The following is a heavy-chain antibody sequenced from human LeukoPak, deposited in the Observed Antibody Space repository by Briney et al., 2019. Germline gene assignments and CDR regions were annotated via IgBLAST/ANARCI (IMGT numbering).Heavy chain of an antibody. CDR3: VRGIAAAGTYDY. V-gene: IGHV4-30-4*01. Sequence: SQTLSLTCTVSGGSLSSGDYYWSWIRQPPGKGLEWIGYIYYSGSTYYNPSLKSRVTISVDTSKNQFSLKLSSVTAADTAVYYCVRGIAAAGTYDYWGQGTLVTVSS. J-gene: IGHJ4*02. D-gene: IGHD6-13*01. CDR1: GGSLSSGDYY. CDR2: IYYSGST.